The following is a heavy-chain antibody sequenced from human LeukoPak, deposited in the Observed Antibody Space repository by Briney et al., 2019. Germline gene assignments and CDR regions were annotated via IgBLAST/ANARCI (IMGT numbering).Heavy chain of an antibody. CDR1: GFGCSDYA. Sequence: GGSLRLSCAASGFGCSDYAMNWVRQAPGKGLEWVSTIVGDSSKTYYADSVKGRFTISRDNSNYMLFLHMNNLRAEDTAIYYCAKQPYNYYYLDVWGKGTTVTVSS. CDR2: IVGDSSKT. V-gene: IGHV3-23*01. D-gene: IGHD2-21*01. J-gene: IGHJ6*03. CDR3: AKQPYNYYYLDV.